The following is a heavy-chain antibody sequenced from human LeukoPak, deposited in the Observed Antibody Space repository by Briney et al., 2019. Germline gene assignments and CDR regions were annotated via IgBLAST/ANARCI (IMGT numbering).Heavy chain of an antibody. CDR1: GGSFSGYY. V-gene: IGHV4-34*01. D-gene: IGHD3-3*01. Sequence: SETLSLTCAVYGGSFSGYYWSWIRQPPGKGLEWIGEINHSGSTNYNPSLKSRVTISVDTSKNQFSLKLSSVTAADTAVYYCARRIYDFWSGYPAGSDAFDIWGQGTMVTVSS. CDR2: INHSGST. J-gene: IGHJ3*02. CDR3: ARRIYDFWSGYPAGSDAFDI.